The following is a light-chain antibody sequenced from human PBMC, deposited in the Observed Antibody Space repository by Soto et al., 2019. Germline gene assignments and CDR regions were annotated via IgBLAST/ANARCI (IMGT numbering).Light chain of an antibody. J-gene: IGKJ1*01. CDR1: QGIRND. CDR2: AAS. CDR3: PRHSPDPLR. Sequence: DIQMTQFPSSLSASVGDRVTITCRASQGIRNDLAWYQQKPGKAPKRLIYAASSLQSGIPSRLSGRESGTDLPLTIGSLQTEVVGTLYCPRHSPDPLRFGHWTKVEIK. V-gene: IGKV1-17*01.